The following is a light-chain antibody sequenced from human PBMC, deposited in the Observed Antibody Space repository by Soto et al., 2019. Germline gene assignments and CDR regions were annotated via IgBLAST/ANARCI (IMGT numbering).Light chain of an antibody. CDR2: EVS. CDR3: CSYAGSSTYV. CDR1: SSDVGSYNL. V-gene: IGLV2-23*02. J-gene: IGLJ1*01. Sequence: QSVLTQPASVSGAPGQSITISLPGNSSDVGSYNLVSWYQQHPGKAPKVMIYEVSKRPSGVPNRFSGSKSGNTASLTISGLQAEDEADYYCCSYAGSSTYVFGTGTKVTV.